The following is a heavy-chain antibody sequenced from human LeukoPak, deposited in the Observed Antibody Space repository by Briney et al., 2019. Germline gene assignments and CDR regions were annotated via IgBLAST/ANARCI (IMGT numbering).Heavy chain of an antibody. CDR3: ARWDSGEWFHDAFDI. D-gene: IGHD3-3*01. CDR2: IYHSGST. V-gene: IGHV4-38-2*01. CDR1: GYSISSGYY. J-gene: IGHJ3*02. Sequence: SETLSLTCAVSGYSISSGYYWGWIRQPPGKGLEWIRSIYHSGSTYYNPSLKSRITISVDTSKNQFSLKLSSVTAADTAVYYCARWDSGEWFHDAFDIWGQGTMVTVSS.